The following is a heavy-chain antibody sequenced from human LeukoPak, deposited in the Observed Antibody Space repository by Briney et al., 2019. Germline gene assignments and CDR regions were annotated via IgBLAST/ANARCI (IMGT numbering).Heavy chain of an antibody. CDR2: INHSGST. CDR3: ASKAYYDILTGYYGRGYYFDY. CDR1: GGSFSGYY. Sequence: SETLSLTCGVYGGSFSGYYWSWIRQPPGKGLEWIGEINHSGSTNYNPSLKSRVTISVDTSKKQFSLKLSSVTAADTAVYYCASKAYYDILTGYYGRGYYFDYWGQGTLVTVSS. J-gene: IGHJ4*02. D-gene: IGHD3-9*01. V-gene: IGHV4-34*01.